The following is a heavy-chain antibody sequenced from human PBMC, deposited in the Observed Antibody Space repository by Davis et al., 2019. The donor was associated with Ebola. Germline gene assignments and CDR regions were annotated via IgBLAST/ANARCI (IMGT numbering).Heavy chain of an antibody. V-gene: IGHV4-31*03. Sequence: SETLSLTCTVSGGSISSGGYYWSWIRQHPGKGLEWIGYIYYSGSTYYNPSLKSRVTISVDTSKNQFSLKLSSVTAADTAVYYCARHWSSSSGFDYWGQGTLVTVSS. D-gene: IGHD6-6*01. J-gene: IGHJ4*02. CDR3: ARHWSSSSGFDY. CDR2: IYYSGST. CDR1: GGSISSGGYY.